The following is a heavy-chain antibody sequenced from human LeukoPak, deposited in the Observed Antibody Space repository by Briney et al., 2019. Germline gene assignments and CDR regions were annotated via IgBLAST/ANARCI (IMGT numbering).Heavy chain of an antibody. CDR3: AKDTASSWWYFDL. J-gene: IGHJ2*01. CDR1: GFTFSSYA. Sequence: QPGGSLRLSCAASGFTFSSYAMSWVRQAPGKGLEWASAIGGSGSTTYYADSVKGRFTISRDNSKNTLYLQMNSLRAEDTAVYYCAKDTASSWWYFDLWGRGTLVTVSS. CDR2: IGGSGSTT. V-gene: IGHV3-23*01. D-gene: IGHD5-18*01.